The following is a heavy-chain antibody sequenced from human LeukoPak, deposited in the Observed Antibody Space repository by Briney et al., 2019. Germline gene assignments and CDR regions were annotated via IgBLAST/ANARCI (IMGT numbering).Heavy chain of an antibody. J-gene: IGHJ4*02. CDR3: AKYTVTEPDY. V-gene: IGHV3-23*01. Sequence: PGGSLRLSCAASGLTFSNYAMSWVCKAPGKGLEWVSAISGSGSSTYHADSVKGRFSISRDNSKNMLYLQMDSLRAEDTATYYCAKYTVTEPDYWGQGTLVTVSS. D-gene: IGHD4-17*01. CDR1: GLTFSNYA. CDR2: ISGSGSST.